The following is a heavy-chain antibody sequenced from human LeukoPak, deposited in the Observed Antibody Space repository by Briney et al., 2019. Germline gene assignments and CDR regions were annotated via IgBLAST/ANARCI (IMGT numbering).Heavy chain of an antibody. D-gene: IGHD3-10*01. J-gene: IGHJ4*02. CDR2: IWYDGSNK. Sequence: GGSLRLSCAASGFRFSSYGMHWVRQAPGKGLEWVAVIWYDGSNKYYADSVKGRFTISRDNSKNTLYLQMNSLRAEDTAVYYCARAVITMVRGGPPYPTPFDYWGRGTLVTVSS. V-gene: IGHV3-33*01. CDR1: GFRFSSYG. CDR3: ARAVITMVRGGPPYPTPFDY.